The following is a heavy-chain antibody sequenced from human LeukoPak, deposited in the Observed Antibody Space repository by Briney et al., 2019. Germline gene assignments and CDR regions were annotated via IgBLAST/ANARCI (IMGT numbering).Heavy chain of an antibody. CDR1: GYTFTGYY. Sequence: ASVKVSCKASGYTFTGYYMHWVRQAPGQGLEWMGWINPNSGGTNYAQKLQGRVTMTTDTSTSTAYMELRSLRSDDTAVYYCARDEAYGDYSYGLPFDYWGQGTLVTVSS. CDR2: INPNSGGT. V-gene: IGHV1-2*02. J-gene: IGHJ4*02. D-gene: IGHD4-17*01. CDR3: ARDEAYGDYSYGLPFDY.